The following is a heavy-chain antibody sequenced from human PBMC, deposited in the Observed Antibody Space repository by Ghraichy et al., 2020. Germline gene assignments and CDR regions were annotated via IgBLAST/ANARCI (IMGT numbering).Heavy chain of an antibody. CDR2: IRGSGGST. J-gene: IGHJ6*02. CDR3: AKDLAAGTEYYYYGMDV. CDR1: GFTFSSYA. V-gene: IGHV3-23*01. D-gene: IGHD6-13*01. Sequence: GGSLRLSCAASGFTFSSYAMSWVRQAPGKGLEWVSAIRGSGGSTYYADSVKGRFTISRDNSKNTLYLQMNSLRAEDTAVYYCAKDLAAGTEYYYYGMDVWGQGTTVTVSS.